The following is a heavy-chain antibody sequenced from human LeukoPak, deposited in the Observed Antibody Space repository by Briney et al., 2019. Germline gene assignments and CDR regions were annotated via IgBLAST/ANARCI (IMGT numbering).Heavy chain of an antibody. CDR3: AKYYDILTGYYLAAFDI. CDR1: GGTFSSYA. Sequence: SVKVSCKASGGTFSSYAISWVRQAPGQGLEWMGGIIPIFGTANYAQKFQGRVTITADESTSTAYMELSSLRSEDTAVYYCAKYYDILTGYYLAAFDIWGQGTMVTVSS. CDR2: IIPIFGTA. D-gene: IGHD3-9*01. V-gene: IGHV1-69*13. J-gene: IGHJ3*02.